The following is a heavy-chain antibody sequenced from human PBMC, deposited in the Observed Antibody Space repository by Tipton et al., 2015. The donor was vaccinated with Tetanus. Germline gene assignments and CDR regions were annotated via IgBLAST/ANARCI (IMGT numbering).Heavy chain of an antibody. J-gene: IGHJ1*01. D-gene: IGHD2-8*02. V-gene: IGHV4-59*01. CDR2: VYYTGDT. CDR3: AGVTAQRTELYFEH. CDR1: GFTFSDYS. Sequence: LRLSCAASGFTFSDYSMSWIRQPPGKGLEWVGYVYYTGDTNYNPSLKSRVTISMDRSENQISLKMTSVTAADTAVYYCAGVTAQRTELYFEHWGQGTQVTVSS.